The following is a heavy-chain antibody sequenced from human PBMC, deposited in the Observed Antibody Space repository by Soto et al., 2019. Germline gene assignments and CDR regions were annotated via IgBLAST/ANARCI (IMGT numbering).Heavy chain of an antibody. Sequence: QVQLQESGPGLVKPSGTLSLTCAVSGVSIGSHDWWTWVRQPPGKGLERIGESHQSGNTNYNSSLESRVTISLYKSKNHFSLQLSSVTVADTAVYYCATRDTGRVYWGQGTLVTVSS. J-gene: IGHJ4*02. CDR2: SHQSGNT. V-gene: IGHV4-4*02. CDR1: GVSIGSHDW. D-gene: IGHD5-18*01. CDR3: ATRDTGRVY.